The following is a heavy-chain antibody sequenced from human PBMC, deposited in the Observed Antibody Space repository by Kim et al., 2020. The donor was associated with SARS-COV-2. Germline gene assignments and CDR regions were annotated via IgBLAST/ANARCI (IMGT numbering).Heavy chain of an antibody. J-gene: IGHJ5*02. D-gene: IGHD3-9*01. Sequence: SPKFQGRVTITRDTSASTAYMELSSLRSEDTAVYYCAKAGITIFLGWFDPWGQGTLVTVSS. V-gene: IGHV1-3*01. CDR3: AKAGITIFLGWFDP.